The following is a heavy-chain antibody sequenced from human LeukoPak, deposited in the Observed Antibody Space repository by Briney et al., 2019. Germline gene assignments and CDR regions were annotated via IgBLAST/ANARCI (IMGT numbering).Heavy chain of an antibody. CDR1: GFTFSSYG. CDR3: AKGTSYSYAYHDC. V-gene: IGHV3-33*06. D-gene: IGHD5-18*01. Sequence: GGSLRLSCAASGFTFSSYGMHWVRQAPGKGLEWVAVIWYDGSNKYYADSVKGRFTISRDNSKNTLYLQMNSLRAEDTAVYYCAKGTSYSYAYHDCWGQGTLVTVSS. CDR2: IWYDGSNK. J-gene: IGHJ4*02.